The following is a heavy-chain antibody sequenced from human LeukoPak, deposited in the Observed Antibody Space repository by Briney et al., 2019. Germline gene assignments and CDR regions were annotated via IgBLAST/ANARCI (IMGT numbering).Heavy chain of an antibody. V-gene: IGHV7-4-1*02. D-gene: IGHD3-22*01. Sequence: ASVKVSCKASGGTFSSYAISWVRQAPGQGLEWMGWINTNTGNPTYAQGFTGRFVFSLDTSVSTAYLQISSLKAEDTAVYYCASYYYDSSGWKAFDIWGQGTMVTVSS. J-gene: IGHJ3*02. CDR2: INTNTGNP. CDR1: GGTFSSYA. CDR3: ASYYYDSSGWKAFDI.